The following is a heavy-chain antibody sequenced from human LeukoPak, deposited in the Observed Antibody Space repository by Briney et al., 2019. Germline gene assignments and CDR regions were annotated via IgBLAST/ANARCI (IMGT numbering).Heavy chain of an antibody. CDR3: ARADYGDYVMPYYYYGMDV. J-gene: IGHJ6*02. Sequence: ASVKVSCKASGGTLSSYTISWVRQAPGQGLEWMGRIIPILGIANYAQKFQGRVTITADKSTSTAYMELSSLRSEDTAVYYCARADYGDYVMPYYYYGMDVWAQGTTVTVSS. D-gene: IGHD4-17*01. CDR1: GGTLSSYT. CDR2: IIPILGIA. V-gene: IGHV1-69*02.